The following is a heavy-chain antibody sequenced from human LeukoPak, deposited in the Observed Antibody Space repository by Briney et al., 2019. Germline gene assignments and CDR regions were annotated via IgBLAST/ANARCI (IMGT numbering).Heavy chain of an antibody. Sequence: GGSLRLSCAASGFTFSSYAMSWVRQAPGKGLEWVSAISGSGGRTYYADSVKGRFTISRDNSKNTLYLQMNSLRAEDTAVYYCAKDSRLWQYYFDYWGQGTLVTVSS. D-gene: IGHD6-19*01. J-gene: IGHJ4*02. CDR1: GFTFSSYA. CDR3: AKDSRLWQYYFDY. V-gene: IGHV3-23*01. CDR2: ISGSGGRT.